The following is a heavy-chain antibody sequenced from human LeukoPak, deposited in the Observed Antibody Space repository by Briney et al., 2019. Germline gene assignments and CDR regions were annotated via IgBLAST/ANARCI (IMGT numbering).Heavy chain of an antibody. CDR2: ISYDGSNK. CDR3: AKPRRGYSYGRLTYDAFDI. D-gene: IGHD5-18*01. J-gene: IGHJ3*02. CDR1: GFTFSSYA. Sequence: VGSLRLSGAASGFTFSSYAMHRVRQAPGKGLEWVAVISYDGSNKYYADSVKGRFTISRDNSKNTLYLQMDSLRAEDTAVYYCAKPRRGYSYGRLTYDAFDIWGQGTMVTVSS. V-gene: IGHV3-30*18.